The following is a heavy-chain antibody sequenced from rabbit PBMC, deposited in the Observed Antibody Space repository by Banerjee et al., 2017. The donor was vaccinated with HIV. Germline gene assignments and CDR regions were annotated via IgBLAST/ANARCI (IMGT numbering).Heavy chain of an antibody. J-gene: IGHJ3*01. CDR2: IDPVFGST. V-gene: IGHV1S45*01. D-gene: IGHD1-1*01. CDR1: GFDFSSYYM. Sequence: QEQLKESGGGLVQPGGSLKLSCKASGFDFSSYYMSWVRQAPGKGLEWIGYIDPVFGSTYYASWAKGRFTISMASSTTVTLQMTSLTAADTATYFCARTGSGGWDLSRLDLWGQGTLVTVS. CDR3: ARTGSGGWDLSRLDL.